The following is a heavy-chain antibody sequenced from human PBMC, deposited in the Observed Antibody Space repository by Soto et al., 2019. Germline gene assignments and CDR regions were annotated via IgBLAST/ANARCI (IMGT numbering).Heavy chain of an antibody. J-gene: IGHJ4*02. Sequence: SVKVCCKASGYTFTGYAIHWVRQAPGQRLEWMGWINAGNGNTKYSQKFQGRVTITRDTSASTAYMELSSLRSEDTAVYYCARGDYYDIHDYWGQGTLVTVSS. CDR1: GYTFTGYA. CDR3: ARGDYYDIHDY. D-gene: IGHD3-22*01. V-gene: IGHV1-3*01. CDR2: INAGNGNT.